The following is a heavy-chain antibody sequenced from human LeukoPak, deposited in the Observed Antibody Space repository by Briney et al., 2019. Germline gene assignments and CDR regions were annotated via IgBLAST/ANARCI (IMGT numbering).Heavy chain of an antibody. V-gene: IGHV1-18*01. D-gene: IGHD3-22*01. J-gene: IGHJ3*02. Sequence: SVKVSCKASGYTFTNYGISWVRQAPGQGLEWMGWISAYNGHTKYAQKVQGRVTMTRDTSTSTAYMELRSLRSDDTAVYYCARDGHRRYHYDSSGREDAFDIWGQGTMVTVSS. CDR1: GYTFTNYG. CDR2: ISAYNGHT. CDR3: ARDGHRRYHYDSSGREDAFDI.